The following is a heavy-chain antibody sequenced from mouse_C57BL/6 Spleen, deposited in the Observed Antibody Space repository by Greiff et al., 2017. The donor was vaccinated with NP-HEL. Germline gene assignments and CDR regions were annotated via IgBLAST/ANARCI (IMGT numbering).Heavy chain of an antibody. J-gene: IGHJ1*03. V-gene: IGHV3-6*01. D-gene: IGHD2-2*01. CDR1: GYSITSGYY. CDR2: ISYDGSN. Sequence: EVQLVESGPGLVKPSQSLSLTCSVAGYSITSGYYWNWIRQFPGNKLEWMGYISYDGSNNYNPSLKNRISITRDTSKNQFFLKLNSVTTEDTATYYCAREGRLRRYFDVWGTGTTVTVSS. CDR3: AREGRLRRYFDV.